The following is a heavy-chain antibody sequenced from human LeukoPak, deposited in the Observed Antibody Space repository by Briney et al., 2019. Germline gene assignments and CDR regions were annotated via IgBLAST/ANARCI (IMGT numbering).Heavy chain of an antibody. V-gene: IGHV3-21*01. J-gene: IGHJ4*02. CDR1: GFSFGIYS. Sequence: PGGSLRLSCAASGFSFGIYSMNWVRQAPGKGLEWVSSISSSSSYIYYADSVKGRFTISRDNAKNSLYLQMDSLRAEDTAVYYCARAYYGSGTSHFDSWGQGTLVTVSS. CDR3: ARAYYGSGTSHFDS. D-gene: IGHD3-10*01. CDR2: ISSSSSYI.